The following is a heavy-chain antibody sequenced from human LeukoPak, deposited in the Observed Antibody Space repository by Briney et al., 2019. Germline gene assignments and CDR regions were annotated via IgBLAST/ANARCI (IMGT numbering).Heavy chain of an antibody. J-gene: IGHJ6*03. CDR2: MNPNSGNT. D-gene: IGHD3-22*01. Sequence: ASVNVSCKASGYTFTSYDIHWVRQATGQGLEWMGWMNPNSGNTGYAQKFQGRVTITRNTSISTAYMELSSLRSEDTAVYYCARGEGETAVVNAPYYMDAWGKGTTVTVSS. CDR1: GYTFTSYD. CDR3: ARGEGETAVVNAPYYMDA. V-gene: IGHV1-8*03.